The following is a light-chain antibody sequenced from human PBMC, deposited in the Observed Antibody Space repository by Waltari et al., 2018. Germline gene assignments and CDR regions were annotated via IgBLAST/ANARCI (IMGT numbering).Light chain of an antibody. CDR2: KSF. CDR3: QQYNISPYT. J-gene: IGKJ2*01. V-gene: IGKV1-5*03. Sequence: DIQMTQSPSTLSASVGDRATITCRASQSISNWLAWYQQKPGQAPKVLIYKSFTLQSGVPSRFSGSGSETEFTLTISSLQPDDFATYYCQQYNISPYTFGQGTTLEI. CDR1: QSISNW.